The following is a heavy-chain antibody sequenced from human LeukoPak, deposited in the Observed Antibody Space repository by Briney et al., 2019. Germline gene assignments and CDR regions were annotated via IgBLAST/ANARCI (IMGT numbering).Heavy chain of an antibody. J-gene: IGHJ4*02. Sequence: GGSLRLSCAASGFTFSSYAMSWVRQAPGKGLEWVSAISGSGGGTYYADSVKGRFTISRDNSKNTLYLQMNSLRAEDTAVYYCAKADRITIFGVAHNWGQGTLVTVSS. CDR2: ISGSGGGT. CDR1: GFTFSSYA. V-gene: IGHV3-23*01. D-gene: IGHD3-3*01. CDR3: AKADRITIFGVAHN.